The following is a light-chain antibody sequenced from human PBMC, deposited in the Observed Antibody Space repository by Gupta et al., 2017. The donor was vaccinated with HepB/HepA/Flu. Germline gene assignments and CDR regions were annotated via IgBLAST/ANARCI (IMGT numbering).Light chain of an antibody. J-gene: IGLJ2*01. CDR2: GNR. Sequence: HSVLTQPPSVSGAPGQRVTISCTGSSPNIGAGYDVHWYQQLPGTAPKLLFYGNRNRPSGAPDRFSGSKSGTSASLAITGLQAEEEADYYCQSYERSQSAYVVFGGGTKLTVL. CDR1: SPNIGAGYD. V-gene: IGLV1-40*01. CDR3: QSYERSQSAYVV.